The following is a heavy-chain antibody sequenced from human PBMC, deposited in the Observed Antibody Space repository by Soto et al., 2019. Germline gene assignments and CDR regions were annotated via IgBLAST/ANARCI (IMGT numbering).Heavy chain of an antibody. CDR2: ISYDGSNK. CDR3: ARDPWYYDSSGYFDY. CDR1: GFTFSSYA. D-gene: IGHD3-22*01. Sequence: LRLSCAASGFTFSSYAMHWVRQAPGKGLEWVAVISYDGSNKYYADSVKGRFTISRDNSKNTLYLQMNSLRAEDTAVYYCARDPWYYDSSGYFDYWGQGXLVTVHS. J-gene: IGHJ4*02. V-gene: IGHV3-30-3*01.